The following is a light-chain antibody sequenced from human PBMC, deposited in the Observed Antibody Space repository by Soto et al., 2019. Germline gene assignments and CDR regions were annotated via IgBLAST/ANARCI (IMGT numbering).Light chain of an antibody. V-gene: IGKV3-15*01. Sequence: EIVMTQSPATLSVSPGERATLSCRASQSVSSNLAWYQQKPGQVPRLLLYGASTRATGIPGRFSGSGSGTEFTLTITSLQSEDFAVYYCQQHNYWPSFGQGTKLEIK. CDR2: GAS. CDR1: QSVSSN. CDR3: QQHNYWPS. J-gene: IGKJ2*01.